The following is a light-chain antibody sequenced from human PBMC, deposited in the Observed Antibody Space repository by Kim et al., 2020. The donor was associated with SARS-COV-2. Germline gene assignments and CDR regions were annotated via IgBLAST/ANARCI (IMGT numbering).Light chain of an antibody. CDR1: EGIANK. Sequence: AAVGDRVIITCRESEGIANKLDWFQQKPGKAPKSLIYAASSLESGVPSRFSGSGSGTEFTLTISSLHPEDYATYYCQQYDVYPRTFGQETKVDIK. CDR3: QQYDVYPRT. J-gene: IGKJ1*01. V-gene: IGKV1-16*01. CDR2: AAS.